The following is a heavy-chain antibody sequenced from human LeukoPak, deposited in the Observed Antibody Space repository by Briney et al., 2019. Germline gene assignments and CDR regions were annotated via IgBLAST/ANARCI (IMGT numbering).Heavy chain of an antibody. V-gene: IGHV1-2*02. CDR3: ARWGRVATMVRGVHNWFDP. CDR1: GYTFTGYY. Sequence: ASVKVSCKASGYTFTGYYMHWVRQAPGQGLEWMGWINPNSGGTNYAQKFQGRVTMTRDTSISTAYMELSRLRSDDTAVYYCARWGRVATMVRGVHNWFDPWGQGTLVTVSS. J-gene: IGHJ5*02. D-gene: IGHD3-10*01. CDR2: INPNSGGT.